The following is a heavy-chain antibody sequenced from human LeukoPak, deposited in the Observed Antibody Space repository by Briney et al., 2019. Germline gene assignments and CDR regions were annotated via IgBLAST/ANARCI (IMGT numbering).Heavy chain of an antibody. D-gene: IGHD5-24*01. CDR3: ARVLSRDGYNFDY. V-gene: IGHV1-2*02. J-gene: IGHJ4*02. CDR1: GYTFTCYY. Sequence: ASVKVSCKASGYTFTCYYMHWVRQAPGQGLEWMGWINPNSGGTNYAQKFQGRVTMTRDTSISTAYMELSRLRSDDTAVYYCARVLSRDGYNFDYWGQGTLVTVSS. CDR2: INPNSGGT.